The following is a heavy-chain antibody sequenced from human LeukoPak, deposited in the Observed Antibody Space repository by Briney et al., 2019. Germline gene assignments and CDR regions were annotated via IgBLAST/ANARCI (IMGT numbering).Heavy chain of an antibody. CDR3: ARDLRRYDFWSGYYDY. CDR1: GFTFSSHG. V-gene: IGHV3-23*01. Sequence: GGSLRLSCAASGFTFSSHGINWVRQAPGKGLEWVSGISPSGSISYYADSVKGRFTISRDNSKNTLYLQMNSLRAEDTAVYYCARDLRRYDFWSGYYDYWGQGALVTVSS. D-gene: IGHD3-3*01. CDR2: ISPSGSIS. J-gene: IGHJ4*02.